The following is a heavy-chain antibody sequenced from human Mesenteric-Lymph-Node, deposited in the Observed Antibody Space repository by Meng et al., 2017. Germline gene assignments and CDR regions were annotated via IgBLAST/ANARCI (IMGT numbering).Heavy chain of an antibody. CDR3: ATNVYHVDTAMVDAFDI. J-gene: IGHJ3*02. D-gene: IGHD5-18*01. Sequence: GESLKISCAASGFTFSSYSMNWVRQAPGKGLEWVPSISSSSSYIYYADSVKGRFTISRDNAKNSLYLQMNSLRAEDTAVYYCATNVYHVDTAMVDAFDIWGQGTMVTVSS. V-gene: IGHV3-21*01. CDR2: ISSSSSYI. CDR1: GFTFSSYS.